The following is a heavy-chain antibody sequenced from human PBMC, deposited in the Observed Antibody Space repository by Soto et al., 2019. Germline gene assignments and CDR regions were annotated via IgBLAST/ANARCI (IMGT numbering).Heavy chain of an antibody. D-gene: IGHD2-2*01. CDR3: TRDPPLGYCSSTSCYDGSDY. Sequence: QPGGSLRLSCTASGFTFGDYAMSWVRQAPGKGLEWVGFIRSKAYGGTTEYAASVKGRFTISRDDSKSIAYLQMNSLKTEDTAVYYCTRDPPLGYCSSTSCYDGSDYWGQGTLVTVSS. V-gene: IGHV3-49*04. J-gene: IGHJ4*02. CDR1: GFTFGDYA. CDR2: IRSKAYGGTT.